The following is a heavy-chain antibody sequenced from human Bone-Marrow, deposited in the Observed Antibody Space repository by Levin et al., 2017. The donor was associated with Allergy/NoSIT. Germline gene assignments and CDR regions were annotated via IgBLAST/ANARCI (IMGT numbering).Heavy chain of an antibody. CDR1: GFTFASAW. CDR3: TTDEGNSSSFYNFDY. D-gene: IGHD6-19*01. J-gene: IGHJ4*02. V-gene: IGHV3-15*01. Sequence: PGGSLRLSCVSSGFTFASAWMSWFRHAPGTGLEWVGRIRSKIDGEATHYAAPVRGRFTISRDDSINTFYLQMNSLKTEDTAVYYCTTDEGNSSSFYNFDYWGQGTLVTVSS. CDR2: IRSKIDGEAT.